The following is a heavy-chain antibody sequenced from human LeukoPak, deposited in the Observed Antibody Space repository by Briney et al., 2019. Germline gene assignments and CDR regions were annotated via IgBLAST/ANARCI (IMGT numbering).Heavy chain of an antibody. Sequence: PPETLSLTSTLSGGSLSNYYWSWIRQPPGKGLKWIGYIYHSGATNYNPSLRSRVTISVDTSNNQFSLNLRSVTAADTAIYYCARKSPTSGSYGWYFDYWGQGALVTVSS. V-gene: IGHV4-59*01. J-gene: IGHJ4*02. CDR2: IYHSGAT. CDR3: ARKSPTSGSYGWYFDY. D-gene: IGHD1-26*01. CDR1: GGSLSNYY.